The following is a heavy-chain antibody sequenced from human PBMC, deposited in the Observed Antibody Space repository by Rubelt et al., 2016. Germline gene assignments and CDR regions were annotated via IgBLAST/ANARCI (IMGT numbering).Heavy chain of an antibody. J-gene: IGHJ2*01. Sequence: SGGSTYYADSVKGRFTISRDNSKNTLYLQMNSLRAEDTAVYYCARYNLYWYFDLWGRGTLVTVSS. CDR2: SGGST. V-gene: IGHV3-66*02. CDR3: ARYNLYWYFDL. D-gene: IGHD1-20*01.